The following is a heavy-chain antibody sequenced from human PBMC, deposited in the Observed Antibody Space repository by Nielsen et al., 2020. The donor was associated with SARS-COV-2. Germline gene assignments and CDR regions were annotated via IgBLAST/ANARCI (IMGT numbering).Heavy chain of an antibody. CDR3: ARDEYYYDSSDSYNHFGY. CDR1: GYTFTSYG. CDR2: ISAYNGNT. J-gene: IGHJ4*02. V-gene: IGHV1-18*01. Sequence: ASVKVSCKASGYTFTSYGISWVRQAPGQGLEWMGWISAYNGNTNYAQKLQGRVTMTRNTSISTAYMELSSLRSEDTAVYYCARDEYYYDSSDSYNHFGYWGQGTLVTVSS. D-gene: IGHD3-22*01.